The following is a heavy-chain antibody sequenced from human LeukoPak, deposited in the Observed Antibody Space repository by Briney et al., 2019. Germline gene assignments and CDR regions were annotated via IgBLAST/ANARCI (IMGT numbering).Heavy chain of an antibody. D-gene: IGHD1-26*01. Sequence: SETLSLTCTVSGDSLSSGSYHWTWIRQPAGKGLEWIGRISANGNTRYSPSLKSRVTLSVDKSKNQFSLRLSSVTAADTAVYFCAREWELLPHDVFDIWGQGTVVTVSS. CDR1: GDSLSSGSYH. V-gene: IGHV4-61*02. J-gene: IGHJ3*02. CDR2: ISANGNT. CDR3: AREWELLPHDVFDI.